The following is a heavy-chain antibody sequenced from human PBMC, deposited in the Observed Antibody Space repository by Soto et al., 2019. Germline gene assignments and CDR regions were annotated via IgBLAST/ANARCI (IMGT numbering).Heavy chain of an antibody. J-gene: IGHJ4*02. V-gene: IGHV3-7*04. CDR1: GFTFSSSW. Sequence: EVQLVESGGGLVQPGGSLRLSCAASGFTFSSSWMAWVRQAPGKGPEWVATINPDGSQKSYVDSVRGRFTISRDNAKNSLYLQMNNLRAEDTAVYVCAWDYYRRFGYWGQGALVTVSS. CDR3: AWDYYRRFGY. CDR2: INPDGSQK. D-gene: IGHD3-22*01.